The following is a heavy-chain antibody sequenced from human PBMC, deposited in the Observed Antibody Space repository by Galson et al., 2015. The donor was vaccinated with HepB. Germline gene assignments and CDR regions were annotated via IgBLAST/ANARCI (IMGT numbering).Heavy chain of an antibody. CDR3: ARGSSGPLSVGYYYYYMDV. CDR2: IIPILGVA. D-gene: IGHD6-19*01. J-gene: IGHJ6*03. CDR1: GGTFSSYA. Sequence: SVKVSCKASGGTFSSYAISWVRQAPGQGLEWMGGIIPILGVANYAQKFQGRVTITADKSTSTAYMELSSLRSEDTAVYYCARGSSGPLSVGYYYYYMDVWGKGTTVTVSS. V-gene: IGHV1-69*10.